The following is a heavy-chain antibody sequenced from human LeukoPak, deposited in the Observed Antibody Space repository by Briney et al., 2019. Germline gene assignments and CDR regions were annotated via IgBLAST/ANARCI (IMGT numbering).Heavy chain of an antibody. CDR2: ISSSGGTI. CDR3: ARMRPELDY. D-gene: IGHD6-6*01. CDR1: GLTFSTSG. Sequence: QPGGSLRLSCTASGLTFSTSGMSWVRQAPGKGLEWVSYISSSGGTIYYADSVKGRFTISRDNAKNSLYLQMNSLRAEDTAVYYCARMRPELDYWGQGTLVTVSS. J-gene: IGHJ4*02. V-gene: IGHV3-48*04.